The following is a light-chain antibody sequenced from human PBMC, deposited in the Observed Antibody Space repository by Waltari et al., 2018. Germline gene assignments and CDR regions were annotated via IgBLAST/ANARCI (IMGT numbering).Light chain of an antibody. CDR3: HQYSTTPWT. CDR2: DAS. CDR1: QSVSSY. Sequence: EIVLTQSPATLSLFPGERATLSCRASQSVSSYLAWYQQKPGQAPRLVIYDASNRATGIPARFSGSGSGTDFTLTISSLQAEDVAVYYCHQYSTTPWTFGQGTKVEI. J-gene: IGKJ1*01. V-gene: IGKV3-11*01.